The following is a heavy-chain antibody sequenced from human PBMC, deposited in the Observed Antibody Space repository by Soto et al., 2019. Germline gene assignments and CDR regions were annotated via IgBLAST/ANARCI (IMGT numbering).Heavy chain of an antibody. V-gene: IGHV3-7*03. CDR3: ARDSCSSTSCFYYYYYGMDV. D-gene: IGHD2-2*01. CDR1: GFTFSSYW. Sequence: GGSLRLSCAASGFTFSSYWTSWVRQAPGKGLEWVANIKQDGSEKYYVDSVKGRFTISRDNAKNSLYLQMNSLRAEDTAVYYCARDSCSSTSCFYYYYYGMDVWGQGTTVTVSS. J-gene: IGHJ6*02. CDR2: IKQDGSEK.